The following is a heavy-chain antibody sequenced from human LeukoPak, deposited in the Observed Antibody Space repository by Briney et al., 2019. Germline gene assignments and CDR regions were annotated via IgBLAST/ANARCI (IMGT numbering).Heavy chain of an antibody. CDR3: ARVPGVVIRAYYFDY. CDR1: GGTFSSYA. V-gene: IGHV1-69*13. J-gene: IGHJ4*02. D-gene: IGHD3-3*01. Sequence: GASVKVSCKASGGTFSSYAISWVRQAPGQGLEWMGGIIPIFGTANYAQKFQGRVTITADESTSTAYMELSSLRSEDTAVYYCARVPGVVIRAYYFDYWGQGTLVTVSS. CDR2: IIPIFGTA.